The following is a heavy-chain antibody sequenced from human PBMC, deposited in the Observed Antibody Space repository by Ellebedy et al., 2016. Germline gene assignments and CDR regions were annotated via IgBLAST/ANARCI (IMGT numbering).Heavy chain of an antibody. CDR2: IRSKAYGGTT. CDR3: TRDSFDDSSGYSYDY. Sequence: GESLKISCTASGFTFGDYAMSWFRQAPGKGLEWVGFIRSKAYGGTTEYAASVKGRFTISRDDSKSIAYLQMNSLKTEETAVYYCTRDSFDDSSGYSYDYWGQGTLVTVSS. D-gene: IGHD3-22*01. J-gene: IGHJ4*02. V-gene: IGHV3-49*03. CDR1: GFTFGDYA.